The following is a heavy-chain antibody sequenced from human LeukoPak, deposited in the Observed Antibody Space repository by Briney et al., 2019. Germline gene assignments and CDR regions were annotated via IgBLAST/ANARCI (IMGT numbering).Heavy chain of an antibody. V-gene: IGHV3-43*02. D-gene: IGHD1-26*01. CDR3: GRGISGSYRYSYYYYMDV. J-gene: IGHJ6*03. CDR1: GFTFDDYA. Sequence: GGSLRLSCAASGFTFDDYAMNWVRQAPGKGLEWVSLISGDGGSTYYADSVKGRFTISGDSSKNSLYLHMKGLSAEDTALYYCGRGISGSYRYSYYYYMDVWGKGTTVTVSS. CDR2: ISGDGGST.